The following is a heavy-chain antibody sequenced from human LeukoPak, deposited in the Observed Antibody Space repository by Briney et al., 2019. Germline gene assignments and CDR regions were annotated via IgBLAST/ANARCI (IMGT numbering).Heavy chain of an antibody. D-gene: IGHD5-12*01. V-gene: IGHV3-21*01. CDR3: ARDADMVADAFDI. J-gene: IGHJ3*02. CDR2: ISSSSSYI. CDR1: GFTFSSYS. Sequence: PGGSLRLSCAASGFTFSSYSMNWVRQAPGKGLEWVSSISSSSSYIYYADSVKGRFTISRDNAKNSLYLQMNSLRAEDTAVYYCARDADMVADAFDIWGQGTMVTVSS.